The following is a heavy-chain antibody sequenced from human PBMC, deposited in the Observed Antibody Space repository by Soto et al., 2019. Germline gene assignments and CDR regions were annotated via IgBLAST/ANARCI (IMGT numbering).Heavy chain of an antibody. J-gene: IGHJ4*02. V-gene: IGHV3-49*03. CDR2: IRSKAYGGTT. CDR1: GFTFGDYA. CDR3: TRVSYTYYDYIWGSYRLQGNYFDY. D-gene: IGHD3-16*02. Sequence: GSLRLSCTASGFTFGDYAMSWFRQAPGKGLEWVGFIRSKAYGGTTEYAASVKGRFTISRDDSKSIAYLQMNSLKTEDTAVYYCTRVSYTYYDYIWGSYRLQGNYFDYWGQGTLVTVSS.